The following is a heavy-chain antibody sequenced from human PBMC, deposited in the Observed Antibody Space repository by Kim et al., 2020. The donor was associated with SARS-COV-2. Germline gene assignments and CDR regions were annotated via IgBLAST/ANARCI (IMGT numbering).Heavy chain of an antibody. CDR2: IRSKAYGGTT. Sequence: GGSLRLSCTASGFTFGDYAMSWFRQAPGKGLEWVGFIRSKAYGGTTEYAASVKGRFTISRDDSKSIAYLQMNSLKTEDTAVYYCTRDGFQDDYGDADSAEYFQHWGQGTLVTVSS. CDR3: TRDGFQDDYGDADSAEYFQH. D-gene: IGHD4-17*01. J-gene: IGHJ1*01. V-gene: IGHV3-49*03. CDR1: GFTFGDYA.